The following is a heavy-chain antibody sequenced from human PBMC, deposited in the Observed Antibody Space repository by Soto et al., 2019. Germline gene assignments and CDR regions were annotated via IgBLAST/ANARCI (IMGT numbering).Heavy chain of an antibody. D-gene: IGHD6-6*01. Sequence: VGSLRLSCAASGFTFSDHGMHWVRQAPGKGLEWVSSISGSVGSTFYADSVKGRFTISRDNSMNTLYLQMNSLRAEDTAVYYCAKDRTIASRNFDSWGQGALVTVSS. CDR3: AKDRTIASRNFDS. CDR1: GFTFSDHG. J-gene: IGHJ4*02. V-gene: IGHV3-23*01. CDR2: ISGSVGST.